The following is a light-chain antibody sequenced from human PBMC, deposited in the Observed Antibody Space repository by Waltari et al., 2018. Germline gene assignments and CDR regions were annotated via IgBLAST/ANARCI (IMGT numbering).Light chain of an antibody. CDR3: SSWDDSVIGPV. V-gene: IGLV1-44*01. Sequence: QSMLTQPPSASGTPGPRVTISCSGSSSNIGSKTVNWYQHLPGTAPRVLIYSNNPRPSGVPDRFSGSKSGTSASLAISGLQSEVEADYYCSSWDDSVIGPVFGGGAKLTVL. J-gene: IGLJ2*01. CDR2: SNN. CDR1: SSNIGSKT.